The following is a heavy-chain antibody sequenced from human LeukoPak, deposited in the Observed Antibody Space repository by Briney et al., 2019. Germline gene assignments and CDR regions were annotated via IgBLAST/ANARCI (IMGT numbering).Heavy chain of an antibody. CDR1: GFIFNTYA. J-gene: IGHJ5*01. V-gene: IGHV3-30*02. CDR2: NRYDGSNN. D-gene: IGHD6-13*01. CDR3: AKDGGVYSSNSYNWFDS. Sequence: PGRSLRLSCAASGFIFNTYAMHWVRQAPGKGLEWVAFNRYDGSNNYYAESVKGRFTISRYNSKNMLYLQMNGLRPEDTAVYYCAKDGGVYSSNSYNWFDSWGQGSLVTVSS.